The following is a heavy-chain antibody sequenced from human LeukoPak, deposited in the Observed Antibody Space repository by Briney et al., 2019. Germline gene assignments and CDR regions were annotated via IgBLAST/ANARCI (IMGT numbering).Heavy chain of an antibody. CDR2: IKQDGSEK. CDR1: GFTFSSYW. CDR3: ARSGSSTSRHYYYYGMDV. Sequence: GGSLRLSCAASGFTFSSYWMSWVRQAPGEGLEWVANIKQDGSEKYYVDSVKGRFTISRDNAKNSLYLQMNSLRAEDTAVYYCARSGSSTSRHYYYYGMDVWGQGTTVTVSS. D-gene: IGHD2-2*01. V-gene: IGHV3-7*01. J-gene: IGHJ6*02.